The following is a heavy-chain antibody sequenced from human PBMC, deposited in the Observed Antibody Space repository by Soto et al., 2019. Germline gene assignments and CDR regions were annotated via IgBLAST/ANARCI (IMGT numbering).Heavy chain of an antibody. J-gene: IGHJ4*02. D-gene: IGHD3-3*01. Sequence: QITLKESGPPLVKPTQTLTLTCTFSGFSLSTSGVGVGWIRQPPGKALEWLALIYWDDDKRYSPSLKSRLTLTMDTSKNQLALTMTHMAPVNTATYYCAHSPYYHFWSGYYTYFDYWGQGTLVTVSS. CDR1: GFSLSTSGVG. V-gene: IGHV2-5*02. CDR3: AHSPYYHFWSGYYTYFDY. CDR2: IYWDDDK.